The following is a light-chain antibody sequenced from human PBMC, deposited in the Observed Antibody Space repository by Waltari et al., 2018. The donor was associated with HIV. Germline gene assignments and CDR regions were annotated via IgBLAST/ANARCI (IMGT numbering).Light chain of an antibody. Sequence: QSVLTQPPSASGTPGQRVTISCSGSSANIGSNTVNRYQQLPRTAPKPLLHSNHHRPPGPAPNLLVFSDMQRPSWGPDRFLGSKSGTSASLAISGLQSEEEADYYCAAWDGSLNGHVVFGGGTKLTVL. J-gene: IGLJ2*01. V-gene: IGLV1-44*01. CDR3: AAWDGSLNGHVV. CDR1: SANIGSNT. CDR2: SNH.